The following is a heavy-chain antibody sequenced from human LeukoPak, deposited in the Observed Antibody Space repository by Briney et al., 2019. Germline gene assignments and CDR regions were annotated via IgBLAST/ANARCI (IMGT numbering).Heavy chain of an antibody. CDR2: ISTSSSYI. J-gene: IGHJ4*02. D-gene: IGHD4-17*01. V-gene: IGHV3-21*04. CDR3: AKSATVTTPGIFDY. CDR1: GFTFNRYN. Sequence: GGSLRLSCAASGFTFNRYNMNWVRRAPGKGLEWVSSISTSSSYIYYADSVRGRFTISRDNSKNTLYLQMNSLRAEDTAVYYCAKSATVTTPGIFDYWGQGTLVTVSS.